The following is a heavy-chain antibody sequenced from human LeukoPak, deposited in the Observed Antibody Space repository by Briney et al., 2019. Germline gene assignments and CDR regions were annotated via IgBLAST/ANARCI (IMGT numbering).Heavy chain of an antibody. J-gene: IGHJ3*01. CDR2: VHSDGSIT. Sequence: LSGGSLRLSCAASGFTFGNYWINWVRQAPGKGLVWVSRVHSDGSITNYADSVKGRFSISRDSAKNTLYLQMGSLRSEDTAVYYCARGQEDCTGTTCYRAFDVWGQGTMVTVS. V-gene: IGHV3-74*01. CDR3: ARGQEDCTGTTCYRAFDV. D-gene: IGHD2-2*01. CDR1: GFTFGNYW.